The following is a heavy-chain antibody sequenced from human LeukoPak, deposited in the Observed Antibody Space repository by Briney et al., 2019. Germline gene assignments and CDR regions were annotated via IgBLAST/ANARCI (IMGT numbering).Heavy chain of an antibody. J-gene: IGHJ6*03. V-gene: IGHV3-21*01. CDR1: GFTFSSYS. CDR2: ISSSSSYI. Sequence: PGGSLRLSCAASGFTFSSYSMNWVRQAPGKGLEWVSSISSSSSYIYYADSVKGRFTVSRDNAKNSLYLQMNSLRAEDTAVYYCARAGGYGSGLQPRKGARYMDVWGKGTTVTVSS. CDR3: ARAGGYGSGLQPRKGARYMDV. D-gene: IGHD3-10*01.